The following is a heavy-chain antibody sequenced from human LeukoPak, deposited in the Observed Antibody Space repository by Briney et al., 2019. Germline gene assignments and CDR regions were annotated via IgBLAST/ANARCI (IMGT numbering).Heavy chain of an antibody. CDR1: GYTFTGYY. CDR2: INPNSGGT. Sequence: ASVKVSCKASGYTFTGYYMHWVRQAPGQGLEWMGWINPNSGGTNYAQKFQGRVTMTRDTSISTAYMELSRLRSDDTAEYYCARDREYDFWSGLHDALDIWGQGTMVTVSS. V-gene: IGHV1-2*02. CDR3: ARDREYDFWSGLHDALDI. D-gene: IGHD3-3*01. J-gene: IGHJ3*02.